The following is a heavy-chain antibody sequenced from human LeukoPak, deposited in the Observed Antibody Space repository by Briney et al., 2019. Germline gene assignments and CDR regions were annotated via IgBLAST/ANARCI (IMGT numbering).Heavy chain of an antibody. CDR2: INPNLGGT. CDR1: GYTFTGYY. D-gene: IGHD3-9*01. J-gene: IGHJ4*02. V-gene: IGHV1-2*02. CDR3: ARELPDYDILSGYWRVVFDY. Sequence: GASVKVSCKASGYTFTGYYMLRVRQAPRHRLEWMGWINPNLGGTNYAQKFQGRVTMTRDTSISTAYVELSRLRSDDTAVYYCARELPDYDILSGYWRVVFDYWGQGTLDTVS.